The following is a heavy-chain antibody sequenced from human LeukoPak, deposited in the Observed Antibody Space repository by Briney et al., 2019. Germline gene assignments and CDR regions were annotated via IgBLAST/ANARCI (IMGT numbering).Heavy chain of an antibody. J-gene: IGHJ4*02. CDR2: ISGSGGST. CDR3: AKFKGQWLVLGIVDY. V-gene: IGHV3-23*01. D-gene: IGHD6-19*01. CDR1: GFTFSSYA. Sequence: GGSLRLSCEASGFTFSSYAMSWVRQAPGKGLEWVSAISGSGGSTYYADSVKGRFTISRDNSKNTLYLQMNSLRAEDTAVYYCAKFKGQWLVLGIVDYWGQGTLVTVSS.